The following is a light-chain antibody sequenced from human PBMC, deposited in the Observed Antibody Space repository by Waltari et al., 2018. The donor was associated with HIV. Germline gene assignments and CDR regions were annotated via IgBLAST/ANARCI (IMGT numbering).Light chain of an antibody. CDR3: QAWDSSTGV. Sequence: SYELTQPPSLSVSPGPTATIPFSFAKLGDTHACGYQQNPGQSPVRVIYQDDKRPSGIPERFSGSNSGNTATLTISGTQAMDEADYYCQAWDSSTGVFGTGTKVTVL. J-gene: IGLJ1*01. CDR1: KLGDTH. CDR2: QDD. V-gene: IGLV3-1*01.